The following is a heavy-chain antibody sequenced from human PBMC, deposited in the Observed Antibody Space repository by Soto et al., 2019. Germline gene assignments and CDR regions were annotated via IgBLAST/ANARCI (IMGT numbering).Heavy chain of an antibody. CDR2: ISAYNGNT. D-gene: IGHD3-3*01. J-gene: IGHJ6*02. Sequence: QVQLVQSGAEVKKPGASVKVSCKASGYTFTSYGISWVRQAPGQGLEWMGWISAYNGNTNYAQKLQGRVTMTTDTSTSTAYMELRSLRSDDTAVYYCARVPPSVRNYYDFWSGYYTGYYGMDFWGQGTTVTVSS. CDR1: GYTFTSYG. CDR3: ARVPPSVRNYYDFWSGYYTGYYGMDF. V-gene: IGHV1-18*01.